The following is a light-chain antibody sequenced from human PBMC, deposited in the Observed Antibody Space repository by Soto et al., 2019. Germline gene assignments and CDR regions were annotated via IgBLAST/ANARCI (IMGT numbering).Light chain of an antibody. V-gene: IGKV3-11*01. CDR3: QQRGT. CDR1: QSVSSY. J-gene: IGKJ4*01. CDR2: DVS. Sequence: EIVLTQSPATLSLSPGERVTLSCRASQSVSSYLAWYQQKPGQAPRLLIYDVSNRATGIPARFSGSGSGTDFTLTISSLEPEDCAVYYCQQRGTFGGGTKVEIK.